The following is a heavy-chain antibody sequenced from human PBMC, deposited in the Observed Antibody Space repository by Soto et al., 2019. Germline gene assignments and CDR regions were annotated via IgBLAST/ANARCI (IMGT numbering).Heavy chain of an antibody. CDR2: ISGSGGST. CDR1: GFTFSNYA. D-gene: IGHD6-13*01. CDR3: AKADRSIAAAGIS. V-gene: IGHV3-23*01. Sequence: EVQLLESGGGLVQPGGSLRVSCAASGFTFSNYAMSWVRQAPGKGLEWVSAISGSGGSTYYADSVKGRFTISRDNSKTTVYLQMNSLRVEDTATYYGAKADRSIAAAGISRGQGTLVTVSS. J-gene: IGHJ4*02.